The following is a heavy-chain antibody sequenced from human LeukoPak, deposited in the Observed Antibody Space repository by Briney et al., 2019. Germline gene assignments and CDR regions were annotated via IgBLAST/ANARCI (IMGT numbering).Heavy chain of an antibody. V-gene: IGHV3-23*01. J-gene: IGHJ6*02. Sequence: GGSLRLSCAASGFTFSSYAMSWVRQAPGKGLEWVSGMSGSGGSTYYADSVKGRFTISRDISKNTLYGQMNSLRAEDAAVYYCAKDKGWGYSSYDYYGMDVWGQGTTVTVSS. D-gene: IGHD1-26*01. CDR2: MSGSGGST. CDR3: AKDKGWGYSSYDYYGMDV. CDR1: GFTFSSYA.